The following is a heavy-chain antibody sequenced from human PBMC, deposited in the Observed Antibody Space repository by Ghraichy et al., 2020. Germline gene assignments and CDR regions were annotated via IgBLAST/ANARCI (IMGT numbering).Heavy chain of an antibody. Sequence: GGSLRLSCAASGFTFTSYAMTWVRQAPGKGLEWVSAISGSGGSTYYADSMRGRFTISRDNSMNTLNLQMNSLRAEDTAVYYCAKGRGYYEFAYFDYWGQGTLVTVSS. CDR2: ISGSGGST. V-gene: IGHV3-23*01. CDR1: GFTFTSYA. D-gene: IGHD3-3*01. CDR3: AKGRGYYEFAYFDY. J-gene: IGHJ4*02.